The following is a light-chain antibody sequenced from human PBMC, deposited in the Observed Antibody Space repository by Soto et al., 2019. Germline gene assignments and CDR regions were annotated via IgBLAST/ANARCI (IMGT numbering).Light chain of an antibody. J-gene: IGLJ2*01. Sequence: QLVLTQSPSASASLGASVKLTCTLSSGHSTYAIAWHQQQPKKGPRYLMKLNSDGSHKKGDGIPDRFSGSSSGDERFLTISSLQSEDEAAYYCQTWGTGIVVFGGGTKLTVL. CDR2: LNSDGSH. V-gene: IGLV4-69*01. CDR1: SGHSTYA. CDR3: QTWGTGIVV.